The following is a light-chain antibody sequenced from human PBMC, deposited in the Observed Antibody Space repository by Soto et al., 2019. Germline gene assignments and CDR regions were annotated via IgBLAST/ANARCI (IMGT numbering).Light chain of an antibody. Sequence: EIVMTQSPATLSVSPGDRATLSCRASQSVDNDLAWYQQKPGQPPRLLIYDASTRATGIPARFSGSQSGTEFTLTISSLLSDDFAVYSCQQYNNLPLTFGGGTKVEIK. CDR2: DAS. V-gene: IGKV3D-15*01. CDR3: QQYNNLPLT. J-gene: IGKJ4*01. CDR1: QSVDND.